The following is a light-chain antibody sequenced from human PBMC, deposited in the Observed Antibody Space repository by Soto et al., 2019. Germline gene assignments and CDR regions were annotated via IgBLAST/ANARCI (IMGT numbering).Light chain of an antibody. Sequence: QSVLTQPASVSGSPGQSITISCTGTSSDVGSYNLVSWYQQHPGKAPKLMIYEGSKRPSGVSNRFSGSKSGNTASLTISGLQAEDEADYHCCSYAGSSTSDVFGTGTKVTVL. CDR3: CSYAGSSTSDV. CDR1: SSDVGSYNL. V-gene: IGLV2-23*01. CDR2: EGS. J-gene: IGLJ1*01.